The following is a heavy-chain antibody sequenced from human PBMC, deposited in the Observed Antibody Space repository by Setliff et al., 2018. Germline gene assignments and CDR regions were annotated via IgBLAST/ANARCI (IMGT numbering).Heavy chain of an antibody. CDR2: INPSGGST. V-gene: IGHV1-46*01. J-gene: IGHJ3*02. CDR3: ARDTPQYYYDSSGYYRAFDI. Sequence: GASVKVSCKASGYTFTSYYMHWVRQAPGQGLEWMGIINPSGGSTSYAQKFQGRVTMTRDTSTSTVYMELSSLRSEDTAAYYCARDTPQYYYDSSGYYRAFDIWGQGTMVTVSS. CDR1: GYTFTSYY. D-gene: IGHD3-22*01.